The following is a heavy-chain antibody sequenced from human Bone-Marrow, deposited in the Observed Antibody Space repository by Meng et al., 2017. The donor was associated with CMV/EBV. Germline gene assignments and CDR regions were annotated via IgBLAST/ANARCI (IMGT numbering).Heavy chain of an antibody. CDR3: ARELRDDDFWSGTLYHSGMDV. V-gene: IGHV3-13*01. D-gene: IGHD3-3*01. Sequence: GESLKISCAASGFTFSSYDMHWVRQATGKGLEWVSAIGTAGDTYYTGSSKGRFTISRENAKNSFYLQMTSLRAGDKAVYYCARELRDDDFWSGTLYHSGMDVWGQGTTVTVSS. J-gene: IGHJ6*02. CDR1: GFTFSSYD. CDR2: IGTAGDT.